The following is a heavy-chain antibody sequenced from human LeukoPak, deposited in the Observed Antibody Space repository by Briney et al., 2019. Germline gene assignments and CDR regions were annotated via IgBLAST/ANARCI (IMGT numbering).Heavy chain of an antibody. V-gene: IGHV1-2*02. CDR3: ARDGTGVDS. D-gene: IGHD1/OR15-1a*01. Sequence: GASVKVSCKASGYTFSDYLRHWVRQAPGQGLEWMGWINANSGGTIYAQKFQGRVTMTRDTSISTAYMELSRLRSDDTAVYYCARDGTGVDSWGQGTLVIVSS. CDR1: GYTFSDYL. CDR2: INANSGGT. J-gene: IGHJ4*02.